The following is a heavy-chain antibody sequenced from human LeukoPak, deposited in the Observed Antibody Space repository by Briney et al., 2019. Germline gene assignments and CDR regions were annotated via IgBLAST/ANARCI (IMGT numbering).Heavy chain of an antibody. Sequence: SETLSLTCTVSGGSISSGGYYWSWIRQPPGKGLEWIGYIYHSGSTYYNPSLKSRVTISVDRSKNQFSPKPSSVTAADTAVYYCARDLAAAGLEYYFDYWGQGTLVTVSS. CDR2: IYHSGST. CDR3: ARDLAAAGLEYYFDY. CDR1: GGSISSGGYY. V-gene: IGHV4-30-2*01. J-gene: IGHJ4*02. D-gene: IGHD6-13*01.